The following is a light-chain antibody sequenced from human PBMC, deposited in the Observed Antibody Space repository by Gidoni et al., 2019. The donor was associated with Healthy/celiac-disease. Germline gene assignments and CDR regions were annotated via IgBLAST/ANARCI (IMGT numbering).Light chain of an antibody. J-gene: IGLJ1*01. CDR2: GNS. Sequence: QSVLTQPPSVSGAPGPRVPISCTGSSSNIGAGYDEHWYQQLPGTAPKLLIYGNSNRPSGVPDRFSGSKSDTSASLAITGLQAEDEADYYCQSYDSSLSGSYVFGTGTKVTVL. CDR1: SSNIGAGYD. CDR3: QSYDSSLSGSYV. V-gene: IGLV1-40*01.